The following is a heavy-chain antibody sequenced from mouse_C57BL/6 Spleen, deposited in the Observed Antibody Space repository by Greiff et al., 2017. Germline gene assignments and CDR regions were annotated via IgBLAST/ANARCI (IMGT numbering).Heavy chain of an antibody. V-gene: IGHV1-50*01. CDR2: IDPSDSYT. Sequence: QVQLKQPGAELVKPGASVKLSCKASGYTFTSYWMQWVKQRPGQGLEWIGEIDPSDSYTNYNQKFKGKATLTVDTSSSTAYMQLSSLTSEDSAVYYCARNHLDYWGQGTTLTVSS. CDR1: GYTFTSYW. J-gene: IGHJ2*01. CDR3: ARNHLDY.